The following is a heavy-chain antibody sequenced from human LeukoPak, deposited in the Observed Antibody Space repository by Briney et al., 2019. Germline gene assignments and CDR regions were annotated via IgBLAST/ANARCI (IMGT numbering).Heavy chain of an antibody. CDR2: IYYSGST. J-gene: IGHJ4*02. CDR1: GGSISSYY. Sequence: SSETLSLTCTVSGGSISSYYWSWIRQPPGKGLEWIGYIYYSGSTNYNPSLKSRVTISVDTSKNQFSLKLSSVTAADTAVYYYARGGTGYVPDYWGQGTLVTVSS. V-gene: IGHV4-59*01. D-gene: IGHD2-8*02. CDR3: ARGGTGYVPDY.